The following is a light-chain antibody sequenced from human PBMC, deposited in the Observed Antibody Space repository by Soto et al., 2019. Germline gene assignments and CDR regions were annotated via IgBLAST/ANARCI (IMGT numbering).Light chain of an antibody. CDR3: HQTLGPPRT. CDR1: ENIRTY. J-gene: IGKJ1*01. Sequence: DIQMTQSPSSLSASAGDRVTITCRASENIRTYLNWYQQKPGKAPEVLIYAASKLQSGVPLRFSGSGPGKDFPLTIPRRQPENFETYSCHQTLGPPRTFGQGTKVEI. V-gene: IGKV1-39*01. CDR2: AAS.